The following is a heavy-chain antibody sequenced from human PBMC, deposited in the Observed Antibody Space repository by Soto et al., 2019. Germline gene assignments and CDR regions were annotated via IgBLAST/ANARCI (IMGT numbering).Heavy chain of an antibody. D-gene: IGHD3-3*01. CDR3: ARENYDFLSGYYAPNYYYYGMDV. J-gene: IGHJ6*02. Sequence: PGGSLRLSCAASGFTFSSYGMHWVRQAPGKGLEWVAVIWYDGSNKYYADSVKGRFTISRDNSKNTLYLQMNSLRAEDTAVYYCARENYDFLSGYYAPNYYYYGMDVWGQGTTVTVSS. CDR1: GFTFSSYG. CDR2: IWYDGSNK. V-gene: IGHV3-33*01.